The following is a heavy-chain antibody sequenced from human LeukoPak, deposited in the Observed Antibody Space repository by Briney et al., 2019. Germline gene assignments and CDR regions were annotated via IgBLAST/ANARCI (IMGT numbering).Heavy chain of an antibody. CDR2: ISSGSTYI. CDR1: EFTFSSYS. Sequence: PGGSLRLSCAASEFTFSSYSMSWVRQAPGKGLEWVSCISSGSTYIYYADSVKGRFTIARDNAKSSLYLQMNSLRVEDTAVYYCARHSPIEGGGQQPNFDYWGQGNLVTVSS. CDR3: ARHSPIEGGGQQPNFDY. J-gene: IGHJ4*02. V-gene: IGHV3-21*01. D-gene: IGHD6-13*01.